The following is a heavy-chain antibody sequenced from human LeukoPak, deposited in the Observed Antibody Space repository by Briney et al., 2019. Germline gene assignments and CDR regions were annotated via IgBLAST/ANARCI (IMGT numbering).Heavy chain of an antibody. Sequence: GGSLRLSCAASGFTFSSYGMSWVRQAPGKGVEWVSAISGSGGSTYYADSVKGRFTISRDNSKNTLYLQMNSLRAEDTAVYYCAKGLYILTGYSLFDPWGQGTLVTVSS. D-gene: IGHD3-9*01. V-gene: IGHV3-23*01. J-gene: IGHJ5*02. CDR3: AKGLYILTGYSLFDP. CDR2: ISGSGGST. CDR1: GFTFSSYG.